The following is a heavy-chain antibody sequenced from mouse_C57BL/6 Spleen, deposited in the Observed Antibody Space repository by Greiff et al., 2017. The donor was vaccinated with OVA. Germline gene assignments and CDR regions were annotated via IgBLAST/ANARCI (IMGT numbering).Heavy chain of an antibody. D-gene: IGHD1-1*01. CDR1: GFTFSSYA. J-gene: IGHJ3*01. V-gene: IGHV5-4*03. Sequence: EVKLVESGGGLVKPGGSLKLSCAASGFTFSSYAMSWVRQTPEKRLEWVATISDGGSYTYYPDNVKGRFTISRDNAKNNLYLQRSHLRSEDTAMYYFARAISYGFAYWGQGTLVTVSA. CDR2: ISDGGSYT. CDR3: ARAISYGFAY.